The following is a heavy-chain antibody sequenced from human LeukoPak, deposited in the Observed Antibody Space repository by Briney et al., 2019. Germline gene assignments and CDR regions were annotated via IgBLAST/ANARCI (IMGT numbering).Heavy chain of an antibody. J-gene: IGHJ4*02. Sequence: GGSLRLSCAASGFTFSSYGMHWVRQVPGKGVEWVAVIWYDGSNKYYADSVKGRFTISRDNSKNTLYLQMNSLRADDTAVYYCAREYSSSWPFYYWGQGTLVTVSS. CDR2: IWYDGSNK. D-gene: IGHD6-13*01. V-gene: IGHV3-33*01. CDR3: AREYSSSWPFYY. CDR1: GFTFSSYG.